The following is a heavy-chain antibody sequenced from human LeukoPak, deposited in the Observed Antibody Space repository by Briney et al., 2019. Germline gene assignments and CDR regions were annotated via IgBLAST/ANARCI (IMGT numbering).Heavy chain of an antibody. CDR2: INPSGGST. V-gene: IGHV1-46*01. CDR3: ARAAGGDGYNLDYYYYMDV. D-gene: IGHD5-24*01. Sequence: ASVKVSCKASGYTFTSYYMHWVRQAPGQGLEWMGIINPSGGSTSYAQKFQGRVTMTRDMSTSTVYMELSSLRSEDTAVYYCARAAGGDGYNLDYYYYMDVWGKGTTVTVSS. CDR1: GYTFTSYY. J-gene: IGHJ6*03.